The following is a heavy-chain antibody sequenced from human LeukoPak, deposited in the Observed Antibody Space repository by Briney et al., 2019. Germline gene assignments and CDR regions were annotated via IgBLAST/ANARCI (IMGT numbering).Heavy chain of an antibody. CDR1: GGSISGYY. V-gene: IGHV4-59*01. D-gene: IGHD6-13*01. CDR3: ARHIKSGYSRSWSSFDY. J-gene: IGHJ4*02. Sequence: PSETLSLTCTVSGGSISGYYWSWIRQPPGEGLEWIGYIYNSGNTNYNPSLKSRVTISVDTSKNQFSLKLNSVTGADTAVYYCARHIKSGYSRSWSSFDYWGQGTLVTVSS. CDR2: IYNSGNT.